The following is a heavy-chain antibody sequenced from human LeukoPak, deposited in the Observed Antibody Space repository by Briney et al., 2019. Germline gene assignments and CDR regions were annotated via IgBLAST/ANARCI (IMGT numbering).Heavy chain of an antibody. Sequence: PGGSLRLSCAASGFTFSTHAMSWVRQAPGRGLEWVSGISGSGDSTYYPDSVKGRFTISRDNSKNTLYLQMNSLRAEDTAVYYCAKRSTRSRGDFDYWGQGTLVTVSS. CDR3: AKRSTRSRGDFDY. CDR1: GFTFSTHA. D-gene: IGHD1-26*01. J-gene: IGHJ4*02. V-gene: IGHV3-23*01. CDR2: ISGSGDST.